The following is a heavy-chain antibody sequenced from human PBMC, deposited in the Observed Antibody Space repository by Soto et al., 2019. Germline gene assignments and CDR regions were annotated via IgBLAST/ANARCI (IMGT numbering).Heavy chain of an antibody. V-gene: IGHV4-39*01. Sequence: SETLSLTCTVSGGSISSVGYYWSWIRQHPRKGLEWIGFIYYSGSTDYNPSLKSRVTISVDTSRKQFSLKLSSVTAADTAVYYCARRFPYSSNWDFDYWGQGTLVTVSS. CDR3: ARRFPYSSNWDFDY. CDR1: GGSISSVGYY. J-gene: IGHJ4*02. D-gene: IGHD6-13*01. CDR2: IYYSGST.